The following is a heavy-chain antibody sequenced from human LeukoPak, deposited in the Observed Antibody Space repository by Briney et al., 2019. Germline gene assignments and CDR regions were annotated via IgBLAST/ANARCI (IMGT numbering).Heavy chain of an antibody. D-gene: IGHD3-9*01. V-gene: IGHV3-30*18. Sequence: PGRSLRLSCAASGFTFSSYGMHWVRQAPGKWLEWVAVISYDGSNKYYADSVKGRFTISRDNSKNTLYLQMNSLRAEDTAVYYCAKDSGYFDWLLFSAFDIWGQGTMVTVSS. CDR1: GFTFSSYG. CDR2: ISYDGSNK. CDR3: AKDSGYFDWLLFSAFDI. J-gene: IGHJ3*02.